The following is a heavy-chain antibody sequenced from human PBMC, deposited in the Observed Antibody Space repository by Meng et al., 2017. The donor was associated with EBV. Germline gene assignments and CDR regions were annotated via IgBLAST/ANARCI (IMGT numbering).Heavy chain of an antibody. CDR3: ARARRSGGVKLDY. D-gene: IGHD3-16*01. CDR1: GGSFSGYY. CDR2: INHSGST. V-gene: IGHV4-34*01. J-gene: IGHJ4*02. Sequence: QAQLQQWGAGLLKPSETLSLTCAVYGGSFSGYYWSWIRQPPGKGLEWIGEINHSGSTNYNPSLKSRVTISVGTSKNQFSLKLSSVTAADTAVYYCARARRSGGVKLDYWGQGTLVTVSS.